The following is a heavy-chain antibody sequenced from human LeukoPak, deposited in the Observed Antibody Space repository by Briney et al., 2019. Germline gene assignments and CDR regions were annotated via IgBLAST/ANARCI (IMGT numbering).Heavy chain of an antibody. D-gene: IGHD3-10*01. CDR1: GGSISSGGYS. J-gene: IGHJ5*02. CDR3: VRRAGGGLDR. Sequence: SETLSLTCAVSGGSISSGGYSWSWIRQPPGKGLEWIGYIYHSGSTYYNPSLKSRVTISVDRSKNQFSLQLNSVTPEDTAVYYCVRRAGGGLDRWGQGTLVTVSS. CDR2: IYHSGST. V-gene: IGHV4-30-2*01.